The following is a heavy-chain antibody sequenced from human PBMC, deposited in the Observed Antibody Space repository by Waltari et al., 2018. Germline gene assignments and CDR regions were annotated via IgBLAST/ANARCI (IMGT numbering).Heavy chain of an antibody. D-gene: IGHD3-22*01. CDR3: ARPDSSGSPGAVDY. CDR1: GYSISSGYY. CDR2: IYHSGST. J-gene: IGHJ4*02. Sequence: QVQLQESGPGLVKPSETLSLTCAVSGYSISSGYYWGWIRQPPGKGLEWIGSIYHSGSTYYTPSLKSRVTISVDTSKNQFSLKLSSVTAADTAVYYCARPDSSGSPGAVDYWGQGTLVTVSS. V-gene: IGHV4-38-2*01.